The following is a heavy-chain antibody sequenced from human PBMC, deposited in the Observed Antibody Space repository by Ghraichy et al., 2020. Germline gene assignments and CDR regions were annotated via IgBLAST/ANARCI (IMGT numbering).Heavy chain of an antibody. V-gene: IGHV3-23*01. CDR2: ISGNGEKT. J-gene: IGHJ5*02. D-gene: IGHD1-7*01. CDR3: APPGELVAPS. Sequence: GESLNISCAASGFTFNNYAMYWVRQAPGKGLEWVSAISGNGEKTYYADSVKGRFSISRDNSKNTLYLQMDSLRVADTAVYYCAPPGELVAPSWGQGTLVTVSP. CDR1: GFTFNNYA.